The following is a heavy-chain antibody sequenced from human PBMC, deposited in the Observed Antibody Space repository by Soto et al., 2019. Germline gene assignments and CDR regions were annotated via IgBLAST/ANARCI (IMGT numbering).Heavy chain of an antibody. CDR1: GFTFSSYA. V-gene: IGHV3-23*01. CDR3: AKDSLLVYYFDS. Sequence: LRLSCAASGFTFSSYAMSWVRQAPGKGLEWVSTITASGGTTYYADSVKGRFTISRDNSKSTFFLQMNSLRADDTALYYCAKDSLLVYYFDSWGQGTLVTVSS. J-gene: IGHJ4*02. CDR2: ITASGGTT. D-gene: IGHD2-8*02.